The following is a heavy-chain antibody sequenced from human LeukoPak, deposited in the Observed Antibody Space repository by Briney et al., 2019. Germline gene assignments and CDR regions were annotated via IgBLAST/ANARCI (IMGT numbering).Heavy chain of an antibody. CDR1: GGSISTSSHY. D-gene: IGHD1/OR15-1a*01. V-gene: IGHV4-39*01. CDR2: GYYSGST. CDR3: ARRTGTAGGNHFDY. J-gene: IGHJ4*02. Sequence: PSETLSLTRTVSGGSISTSSHYWGWIRQPPGKGLEWIGSGYYSGSTHYSPSLKSRVTISVDTSKNQFSLNLSSMTAADTAVYYCARRTGTAGGNHFDYWGQGTLVTVSS.